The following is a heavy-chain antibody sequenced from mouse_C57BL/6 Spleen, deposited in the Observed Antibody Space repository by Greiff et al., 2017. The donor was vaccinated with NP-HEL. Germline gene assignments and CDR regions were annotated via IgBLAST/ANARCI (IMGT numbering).Heavy chain of an antibody. Sequence: EVKLEESGGGLVQPGGSLSLSCAASGFTFTDYYMSWVRQPPGKALEWLGFIRNKANGYTTEYSASVKGRFTISRDNSQSILYLQMNALRAEDSATYYCARYIGGYYFDYWGQSTTLTVSS. V-gene: IGHV7-3*01. J-gene: IGHJ2*01. CDR1: GFTFTDYY. CDR3: ARYIGGYYFDY. CDR2: IRNKANGYTT. D-gene: IGHD1-1*02.